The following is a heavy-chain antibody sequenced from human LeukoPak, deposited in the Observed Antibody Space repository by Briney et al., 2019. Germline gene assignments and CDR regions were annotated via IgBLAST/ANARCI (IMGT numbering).Heavy chain of an antibody. CDR2: ISWNSGSI. D-gene: IGHD4-23*01. CDR3: VKDRGNIIQGNFDY. V-gene: IGHV3-9*01. Sequence: QPGRSLRLSCAASGFTFDDYAMHWVRQAPGKGLEWVSSISWNSGSIGYADSVKDRFTISRDNGKNSLYLQMNSLRTEDTAFYYCVKDRGNIIQGNFDYWGQGTLVTVSS. CDR1: GFTFDDYA. J-gene: IGHJ4*02.